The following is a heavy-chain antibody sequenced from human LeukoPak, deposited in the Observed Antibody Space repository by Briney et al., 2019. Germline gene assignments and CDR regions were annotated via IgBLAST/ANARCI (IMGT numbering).Heavy chain of an antibody. Sequence: PGGSLRLSCAASGFTFSNYWMVRVRQAPGKGLEWVANIKQDGTEKYYLDSVKGRFTISRDNAKDSLYLQMNSLRAEDTAIYYCARDAHRGGDLDSWGQGTLVTVSS. J-gene: IGHJ4*02. V-gene: IGHV3-7*03. CDR2: IKQDGTEK. CDR3: ARDAHRGGDLDS. D-gene: IGHD2-21*01. CDR1: GFTFSNYW.